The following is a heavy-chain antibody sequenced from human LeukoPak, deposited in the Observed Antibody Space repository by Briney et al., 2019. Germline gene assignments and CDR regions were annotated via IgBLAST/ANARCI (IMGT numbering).Heavy chain of an antibody. V-gene: IGHV3-23*01. CDR1: GLTFTSYA. J-gene: IGHJ5*02. Sequence: GGSLRLSCAASGLTFTSYAMSWVRQAPGKGLKWVSTISGSGGISYYADSVKGRFTISRDNSMNTLFLQMNSLRAEDTAVYFCAKDPFCTRTSCSNWFDPWGQGTLVTVSS. CDR3: AKDPFCTRTSCSNWFDP. CDR2: ISGSGGIS. D-gene: IGHD2-2*01.